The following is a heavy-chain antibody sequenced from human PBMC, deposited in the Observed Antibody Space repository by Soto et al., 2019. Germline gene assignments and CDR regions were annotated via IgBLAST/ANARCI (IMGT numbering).Heavy chain of an antibody. V-gene: IGHV6-1*01. CDR3: ARRKYYDFWSGYSYYYGMDV. D-gene: IGHD3-3*01. Sequence: PSQTLSLPCAISGDSVSSNSAAWNWIRQSPSRGLEWLGRTYYRSKWYNDYAVSVKSRITINPDTSKNQFSLQLNSVSPEDTAVYYCARRKYYDFWSGYSYYYGMDVWGQGTTVTVSS. CDR2: TYYRSKWYN. J-gene: IGHJ6*02. CDR1: GDSVSSNSAA.